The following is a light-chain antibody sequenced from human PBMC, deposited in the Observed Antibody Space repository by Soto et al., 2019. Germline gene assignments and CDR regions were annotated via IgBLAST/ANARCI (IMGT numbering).Light chain of an antibody. V-gene: IGLV2-14*01. J-gene: IGLJ1*01. CDR3: SSYTSNSNPYV. Sequence: QSVLTQPASVSGSPGQSITISCTGTSSDVGGYNYVSWYRLHPGKAPKLMISEVTNRPSGVSSRFSGSKSGNTASLTISGLQADDEADYYCSSYTSNSNPYVFGTEPKV. CDR1: SSDVGGYNY. CDR2: EVT.